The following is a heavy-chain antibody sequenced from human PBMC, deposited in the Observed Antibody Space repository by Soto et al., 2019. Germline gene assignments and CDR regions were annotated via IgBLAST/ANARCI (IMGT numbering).Heavy chain of an antibody. CDR1: GFTFSSYG. CDR2: IWYDGSNK. D-gene: IGHD3-3*02. Sequence: QVQLVESGGGVVQPGRSLRLSCAASGFTFSSYGMHWVRQAPGKGLEWVAVIWYDGSNKYYADSVKGRFTISRDNSKNTRYLQMNSLRAEDTAVYYCARDASISDYYYGMDVWGQGTTVTVSS. CDR3: ARDASISDYYYGMDV. J-gene: IGHJ6*02. V-gene: IGHV3-33*01.